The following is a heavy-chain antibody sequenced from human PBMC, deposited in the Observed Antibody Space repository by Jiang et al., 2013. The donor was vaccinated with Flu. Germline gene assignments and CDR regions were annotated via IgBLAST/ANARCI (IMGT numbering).Heavy chain of an antibody. CDR1: GYTFIDYY. V-gene: IGHV1-2*02. J-gene: IGHJ4*02. CDR3: ARGSQGNGVLIDY. D-gene: IGHD3-3*01. CDR2: INPKNGDT. Sequence: VQLVQSGAEVKKPGASVKVSCETSGYTFIDYYIHWVRQAPGQGLECMGWINPKNGDTKFAQKFQGRVTIARDTLATTAYMELSSLRSEDTAVYYCARGSQGNGVLIDYWGQGTLVTVSS.